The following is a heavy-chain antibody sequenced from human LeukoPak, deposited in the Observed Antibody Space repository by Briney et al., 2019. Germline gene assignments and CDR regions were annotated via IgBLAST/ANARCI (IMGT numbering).Heavy chain of an antibody. CDR3: ARDQTYCSGGSCYSSIDDY. CDR1: GYTCTGYY. Sequence: ASVKVSCKASGYTCTGYYMHWVRQAPGQGLEWMAWINPNSGGTNYAQKFQGRVTMTRDTSISTAYMELSRLRSDDTAVYYCARDQTYCSGGSCYSSIDDYWGQGTLVTVSS. CDR2: INPNSGGT. D-gene: IGHD2-15*01. V-gene: IGHV1-2*02. J-gene: IGHJ4*02.